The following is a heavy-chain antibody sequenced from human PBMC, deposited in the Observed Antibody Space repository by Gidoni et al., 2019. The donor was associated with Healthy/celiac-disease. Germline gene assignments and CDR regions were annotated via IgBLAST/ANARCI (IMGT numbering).Heavy chain of an antibody. V-gene: IGHV3-53*02. D-gene: IGHD3-9*01. CDR3: ARDYDSWTGSPGAFDI. Sequence: EVQLLETGVGLLQPGGSLRLSCAASGFPVSSNYRSWVRQAPGKGLEWVSVIYSGGSTYNADSVKGRFTISRDNSKNTLYLQMNSLRAEDTAVYYCARDYDSWTGSPGAFDIWGQGTMVTVSS. J-gene: IGHJ3*02. CDR2: IYSGGST. CDR1: GFPVSSNY.